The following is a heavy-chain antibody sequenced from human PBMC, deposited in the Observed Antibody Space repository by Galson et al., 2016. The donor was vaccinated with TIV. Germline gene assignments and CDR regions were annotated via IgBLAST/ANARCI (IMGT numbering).Heavy chain of an antibody. Sequence: LRLSCAASGFTFSSYALTWVRQAPGKGLEWVSAISGGGGSSYYGDSVKGRFTISRDNSEKMLYLQMNSLGAEDTAVYYCAKVPSSGFSYYYGIDVWGHGTTVTVS. V-gene: IGHV3-23*02. CDR3: AKVPSSGFSYYYGIDV. CDR1: GFTFSSYA. D-gene: IGHD3-22*01. CDR2: ISGGGGSS. J-gene: IGHJ6*02.